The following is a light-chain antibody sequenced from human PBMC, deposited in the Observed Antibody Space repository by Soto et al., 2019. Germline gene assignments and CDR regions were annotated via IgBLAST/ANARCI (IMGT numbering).Light chain of an antibody. J-gene: IGLJ1*01. V-gene: IGLV1-44*01. CDR3: CSYAGSNV. Sequence: QSVLTQPPSVSGTPGQRVTVSCAGSSSNIGSNVVNWYQHLPGRAPKLLIYGHNQRPSGVPDRFSGSKSGNTASLTISGLQAEDEADYYCCSYAGSNVFXTGTKVTVL. CDR1: SSNIGSNV. CDR2: GHN.